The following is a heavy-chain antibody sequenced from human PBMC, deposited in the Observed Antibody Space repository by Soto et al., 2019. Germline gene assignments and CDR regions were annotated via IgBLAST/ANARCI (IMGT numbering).Heavy chain of an antibody. V-gene: IGHV4-39*01. CDR2: IYYSGST. D-gene: IGHD1-7*01. CDR1: GGSISSSSYY. J-gene: IGHJ5*02. Sequence: PSETLSLTCTVSGGSISSSSYYWGWIRQPPGKGLEWIGSIYYSGSTYYNPSLKSRVTISVDTSKNQFSLKLSSVTAADTAVYYCARRVGNYWFEPWGQGTPVNVSS. CDR3: ARRVGNYWFEP.